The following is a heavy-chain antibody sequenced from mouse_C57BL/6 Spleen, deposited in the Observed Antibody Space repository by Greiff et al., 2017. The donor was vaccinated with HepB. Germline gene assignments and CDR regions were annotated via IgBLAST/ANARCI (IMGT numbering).Heavy chain of an antibody. CDR3: ASFSSGYGAWFAY. J-gene: IGHJ3*01. V-gene: IGHV1-55*01. Sequence: QVQLKQPGAELVKPGAPVKMSCKAPGYTFTSYWTTWVKQRPGQGLEWIGDIYPGSGSTKYNEKFKSKATLTVDTSSSTAYMQLSSLTSEDSAVYYYASFSSGYGAWFAYWGEVTLFTVSA. CDR1: GYTFTSYW. D-gene: IGHD3-1*01. CDR2: IYPGSGST.